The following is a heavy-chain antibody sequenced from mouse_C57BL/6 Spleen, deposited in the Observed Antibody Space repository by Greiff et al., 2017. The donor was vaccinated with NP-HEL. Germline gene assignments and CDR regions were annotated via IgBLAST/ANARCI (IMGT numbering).Heavy chain of an antibody. D-gene: IGHD4-1*01. V-gene: IGHV1-50*01. CDR3: ARGESNWGGGMDY. CDR1: GYTFTSYW. CDR2: IDPSDSYT. Sequence: QVQLQQPGAELVKPGASVKLSCKASGYTFTSYWMQWVKQRPGQGLEWIGEIDPSDSYTNYNQKFKGKATLTVDTSSSTAYMQLSSLTSEDSAVYYCARGESNWGGGMDYWGQGTSVTVSS. J-gene: IGHJ4*01.